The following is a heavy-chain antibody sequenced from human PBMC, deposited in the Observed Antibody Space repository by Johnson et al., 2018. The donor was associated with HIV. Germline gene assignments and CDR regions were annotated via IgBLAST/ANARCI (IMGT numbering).Heavy chain of an antibody. CDR1: GFTFDDYA. Sequence: VQLVESGGGLVQPGGSLRLSCAASGFTFDDYAMNWVRQAPGKGLEWVSVIYSGGSTYYADSVKGRFTISRDNSKNTLYLQMNSLRAEDTAVYYCAASVYYYDSSGYFAFDIWGQGTMVTVSS. J-gene: IGHJ3*02. CDR2: IYSGGST. V-gene: IGHV3-66*01. CDR3: AASVYYYDSSGYFAFDI. D-gene: IGHD3-22*01.